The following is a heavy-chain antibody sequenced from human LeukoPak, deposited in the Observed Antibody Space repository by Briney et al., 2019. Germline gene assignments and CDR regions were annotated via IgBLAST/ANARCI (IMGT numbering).Heavy chain of an antibody. CDR1: GFIFCGYV. CDR3: ARGRGPRAVADRALES. CDR2: INHSGSA. D-gene: IGHD6-19*01. J-gene: IGHJ4*02. Sequence: GSLRLSCAASGFIFCGYVMSWVRQPPGKGLEWIGEINHSGSANYNPSLKSRVTISVDTSKKQFSLRLSSVTAADTAMYYCARGRGPRAVADRALESWGQGTLVTVSS. V-gene: IGHV4-34*01.